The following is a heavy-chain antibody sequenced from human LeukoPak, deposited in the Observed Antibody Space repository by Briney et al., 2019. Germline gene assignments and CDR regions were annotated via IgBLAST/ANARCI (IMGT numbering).Heavy chain of an antibody. CDR3: ARRGDSFDI. CDR2: INPSGGST. D-gene: IGHD3-10*01. CDR1: GYTFSIYS. J-gene: IGHJ3*02. Sequence: ASVTVSFTASGYTFSIYSMHWVRQAPGQGFEWMGIINPSGGSTYAQKFQGRVTMTRDTSTSTVYMELSSLRSEDAAVYYCARRGDSFDIWGQGTKVTVSS. V-gene: IGHV1-46*01.